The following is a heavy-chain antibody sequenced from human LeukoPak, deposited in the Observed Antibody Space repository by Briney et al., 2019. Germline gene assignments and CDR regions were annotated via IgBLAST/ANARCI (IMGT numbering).Heavy chain of an antibody. CDR3: ARGPIVVARNYYFDY. J-gene: IGHJ4*02. CDR2: IWYDGSDK. D-gene: IGHD3-22*01. CDR1: GFTFSSYG. Sequence: GGSLRLSCAASGFTFSSYGMHWVRQAPGKGLEWVAVIWYDGSDKYYADSVKGRFTISRDNSKNTLYLQMNSLRAEDTAVYYCARGPIVVARNYYFDYWGQGTLVTVSS. V-gene: IGHV3-33*01.